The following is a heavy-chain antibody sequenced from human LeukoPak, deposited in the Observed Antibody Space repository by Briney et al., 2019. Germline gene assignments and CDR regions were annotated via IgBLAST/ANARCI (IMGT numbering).Heavy chain of an antibody. V-gene: IGHV3-33*01. CDR3: ARDARITMVRGSGWFDP. J-gene: IGHJ5*02. CDR2: IWYDGSNK. Sequence: GGSLRLSCAASGFTFSSYGTHWVRQAPGKGLEWVAVIWYDGSNKYYADSVKGRFTISRDNSKNTLYLQMNSLRAEDTAVYYCARDARITMVRGSGWFDPWGQGTLVTVSS. CDR1: GFTFSSYG. D-gene: IGHD3-10*01.